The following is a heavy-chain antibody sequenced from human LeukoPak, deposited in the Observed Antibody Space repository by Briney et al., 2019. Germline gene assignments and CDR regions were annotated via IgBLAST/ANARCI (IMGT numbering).Heavy chain of an antibody. CDR3: ARGTVWLYPRILID. J-gene: IGHJ4*02. CDR2: ISGGGGTT. D-gene: IGHD3-9*01. Sequence: QPGGSMRLSCATSGFNFSNYAMTWVRQAPGKGLEWVSSISGGGGTTYYGDSVKGRVTVSGDSSKNTLHLQMNSLRLEDTAVYYCARGTVWLYPRILIDWGQGVLVTVSS. V-gene: IGHV3-23*01. CDR1: GFNFSNYA.